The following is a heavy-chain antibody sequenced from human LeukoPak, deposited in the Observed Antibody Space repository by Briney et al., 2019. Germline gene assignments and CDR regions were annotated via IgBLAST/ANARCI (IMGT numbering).Heavy chain of an antibody. Sequence: GGSLRLSCAASGLTFSSYSMNWVRQAPRKGLDGVSYSSISSTTIYFADVVKGRFTISRDNAKKSLYLQMNSLKRHNTALEYCARDRCSGGRCYSLSVGHMDVWGKGTTVTVSS. J-gene: IGHJ6*03. D-gene: IGHD2-15*01. CDR1: GLTFSSYS. V-gene: IGHV3-48*01. CDR3: ARDRCSGGRCYSLSVGHMDV. CDR2: SSISSTTI.